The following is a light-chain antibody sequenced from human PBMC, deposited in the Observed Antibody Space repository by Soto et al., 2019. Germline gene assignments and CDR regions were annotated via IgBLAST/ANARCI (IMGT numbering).Light chain of an antibody. CDR2: GAS. CDR1: QSVRSNY. CDR3: QQYGGSPRT. V-gene: IGKV3-20*01. J-gene: IGKJ2*02. Sequence: EIVLKQSPGTLSLSPGERATLSCRASQSVRSNYLAWFQQKPGQAPRLLIYGASSRATGVPDRFSGSGSGTDFILTISKVEPEDFAVYHCQQYGGSPRTFGQGTKLEIK.